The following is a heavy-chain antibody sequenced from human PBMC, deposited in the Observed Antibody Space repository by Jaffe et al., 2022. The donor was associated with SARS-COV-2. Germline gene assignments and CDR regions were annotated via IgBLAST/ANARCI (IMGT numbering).Heavy chain of an antibody. CDR1: GGSISTSSYY. J-gene: IGHJ4*02. D-gene: IGHD2-15*01. Sequence: QLQLQESGPGLVKPSETLSLTCTVSGGSISTSSYYWGWIRQPPGKGLEWFVTIYYSGSTYYNPSLKSRLTISVDTSKNQFSLKLSSVTAADTAVYYCASEVGSCKSGSCYSKYYFDYWGQGTLVTVSS. V-gene: IGHV4-39*01. CDR3: ASEVGSCKSGSCYSKYYFDY. CDR2: IYYSGST.